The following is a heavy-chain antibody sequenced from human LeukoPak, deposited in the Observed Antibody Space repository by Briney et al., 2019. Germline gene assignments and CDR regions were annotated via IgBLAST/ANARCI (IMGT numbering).Heavy chain of an antibody. V-gene: IGHV3-23*01. J-gene: IGHJ6*03. D-gene: IGHD4-23*01. CDR1: GFTFSSYA. CDR2: VVGSGSST. CDR3: AKMGSGRLTPYYYYMDV. Sequence: PGGSLRLSCAASGFTFSSYAMTWVRQAPGKGLEWVSVVVGSGSSTYQADSVRGRFTVSRDNSKNTLYLQMNSLRVEDTAVYYCAKMGSGRLTPYYYYMDVWGKGTTVTVSS.